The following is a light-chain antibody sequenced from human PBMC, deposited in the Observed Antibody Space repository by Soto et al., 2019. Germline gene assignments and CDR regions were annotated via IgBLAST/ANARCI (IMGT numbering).Light chain of an antibody. CDR3: AAWDDSLSGTV. CDR1: SSNIGSNY. V-gene: IGLV1-47*01. J-gene: IGLJ2*01. CDR2: RNN. Sequence: QSVLTQPPSASGTPGQRVTISCSGSSSNIGSNYVYWYQQLPGTAPKLLIYRNNQRPSGVPDRFSGSKSGTSASLAISGLRSEDEADYYCAAWDDSLSGTVFGGGTKLNVL.